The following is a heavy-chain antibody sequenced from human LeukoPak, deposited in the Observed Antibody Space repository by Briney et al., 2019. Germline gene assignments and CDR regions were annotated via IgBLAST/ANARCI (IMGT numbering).Heavy chain of an antibody. V-gene: IGHV3-23*01. J-gene: IGHJ4*02. CDR3: ARGITNYYDSSGYYDY. CDR1: GFSFTTYA. Sequence: GGSLRLSCVASGFSFTTYAMTWVRQAPGKGLDWVSSISGSGYSTYYADSVKGRFSISRDNSKNTLYLQMNSLRAEDTAVYYCARGITNYYDSSGYYDYWGQGTQVTVSS. CDR2: ISGSGYST. D-gene: IGHD3-22*01.